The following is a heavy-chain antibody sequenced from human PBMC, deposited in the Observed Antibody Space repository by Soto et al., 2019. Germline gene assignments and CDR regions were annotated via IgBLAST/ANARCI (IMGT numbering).Heavy chain of an antibody. CDR3: AKAISTVPGELPGDY. Sequence: EVQVLESGGGLVQPGGSQRLSCAASGFTFSSYAMSWVRQAPGKGLEWVSAISGSGGSTYYADSVKGRFTISRDNSKNTLYLQMNSLRAEDTAVYYCAKAISTVPGELPGDYWGQGTLVTVSS. J-gene: IGHJ4*02. CDR1: GFTFSSYA. CDR2: ISGSGGST. D-gene: IGHD1-26*01. V-gene: IGHV3-23*01.